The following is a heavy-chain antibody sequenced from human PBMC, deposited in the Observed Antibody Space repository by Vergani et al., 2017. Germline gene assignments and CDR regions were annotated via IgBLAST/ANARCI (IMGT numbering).Heavy chain of an antibody. CDR2: ISSSSSYT. D-gene: IGHD1-26*01. V-gene: IGHV3-11*05. CDR3: ARDRELGAPYRIDY. Sequence: QVQLVESGGGLVKPGGSLRLSCAASGFTFSDYYMSWIRQAPGKGLEWVSYISSSSSYTNYADSVKGRFTISRDNAKNSLYLQMNSLRAEDTAVYYCARDRELGAPYRIDYWGQGTLVTVSS. CDR1: GFTFSDYY. J-gene: IGHJ4*02.